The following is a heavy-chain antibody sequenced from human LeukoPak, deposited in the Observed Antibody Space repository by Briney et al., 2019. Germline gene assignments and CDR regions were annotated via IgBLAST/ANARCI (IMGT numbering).Heavy chain of an antibody. J-gene: IGHJ3*02. CDR2: ISGSGGST. V-gene: IGHV3-23*01. CDR1: GFTFSSYA. CDR3: ARVGATTDDAFDI. Sequence: GGSLRLSCAASGFTFSSYAMSWVRQAPGKGLEWVSAISGSGGSTYYADSVKGRFTISRDNSKNTLYLQMNSLRAEETAVYYCARVGATTDDAFDIWGQGTMVTVSS. D-gene: IGHD1-26*01.